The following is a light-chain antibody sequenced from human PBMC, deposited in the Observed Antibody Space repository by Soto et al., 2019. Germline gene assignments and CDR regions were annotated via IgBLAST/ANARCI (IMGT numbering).Light chain of an antibody. Sequence: EVVLTQFPATLSLSPGDRAALSCKASQSVHNFLAWYQQRPGQAPRLLIYGASNRAAGIPDRFSGSGSGTEFTLPLNRLGPEDFSGYYCQQRSNWPPITFGQGTRLDIK. CDR2: GAS. V-gene: IGKV3-11*01. J-gene: IGKJ5*01. CDR1: QSVHNF. CDR3: QQRSNWPPIT.